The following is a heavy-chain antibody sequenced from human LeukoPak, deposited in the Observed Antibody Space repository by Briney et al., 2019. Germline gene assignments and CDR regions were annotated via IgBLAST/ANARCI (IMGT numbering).Heavy chain of an antibody. CDR1: GFTFSSYS. J-gene: IGHJ4*02. CDR2: ISSISTI. V-gene: IGHV3-48*02. Sequence: GGSLRLSCAASGFTFSSYSMNWVRQASGKGLELVSYISSISTIYYADSVKGRFTISRDSATNSLYLQINSLRDEDTAVYYCARGRPVVNYFDYWGQGTLVIVSS. CDR3: ARGRPVVNYFDY. D-gene: IGHD2-15*01.